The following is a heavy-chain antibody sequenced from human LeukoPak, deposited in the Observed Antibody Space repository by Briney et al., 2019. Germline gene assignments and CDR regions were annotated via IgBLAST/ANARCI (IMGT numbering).Heavy chain of an antibody. CDR2: IYYSGST. D-gene: IGHD3-10*01. Sequence: SETLSLTCTVSGGSISSSSYYWGWIRQPPGKGLEWIGSIYYSGSTYYNPSLKSRVTISVDTSKNQFSLKLSSVTAADTAVYYCARKTAYYYDSGSYYFPDYWGQGTLVTVSS. CDR3: ARKTAYYYDSGSYYFPDY. V-gene: IGHV4-39*07. CDR1: GGSISSSSYY. J-gene: IGHJ4*02.